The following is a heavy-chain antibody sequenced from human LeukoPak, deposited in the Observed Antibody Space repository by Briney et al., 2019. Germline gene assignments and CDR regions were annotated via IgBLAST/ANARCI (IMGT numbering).Heavy chain of an antibody. CDR2: INPSGGST. J-gene: IGHJ6*02. CDR1: GYTFTSYY. D-gene: IGHD6-13*01. Sequence: ASVKVSCKASGYTFTSYYMHWVRQAPGQGLEWMGIINPSGGSTSYAQKFQGRVTMTRDTSTSTVYMELSSLRSEDTAVYYCARDQDSSSWYGDSEYYYYYYGMDVWGQGTTVTVS. V-gene: IGHV1-46*01. CDR3: ARDQDSSSWYGDSEYYYYYYGMDV.